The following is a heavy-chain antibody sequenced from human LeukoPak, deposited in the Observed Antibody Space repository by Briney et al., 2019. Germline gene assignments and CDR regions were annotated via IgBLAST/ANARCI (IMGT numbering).Heavy chain of an antibody. V-gene: IGHV3-53*01. CDR3: ARDEVPGSSLVD. Sequence: GGSLRLSCAASGSTVSSNYMSWVRQAPGKGLEWVSVIYSGGSTYYADSVKGRFTISRDNSKNTLYLQMNSLRAEDTAVYYCARDEVPGSSLVDWGQGTLVTVSS. CDR1: GSTVSSNY. J-gene: IGHJ4*02. D-gene: IGHD2-15*01. CDR2: IYSGGST.